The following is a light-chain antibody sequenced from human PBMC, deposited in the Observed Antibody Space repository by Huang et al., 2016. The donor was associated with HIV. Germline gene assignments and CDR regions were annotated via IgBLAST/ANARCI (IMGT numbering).Light chain of an antibody. J-gene: IGKJ2*01. CDR3: QQYNNKWYT. CDR2: GAS. V-gene: IGKV3-15*01. Sequence: EIVMTQSPATLSVSPGERVTLSCRASQSVSSYLSWYQQKPGQAPRLRIYGASTRATGTPARCSGSGSGTQFTLTISSLQSEDFALYFCQQYNNKWYTFGQGTKLEMK. CDR1: QSVSSY.